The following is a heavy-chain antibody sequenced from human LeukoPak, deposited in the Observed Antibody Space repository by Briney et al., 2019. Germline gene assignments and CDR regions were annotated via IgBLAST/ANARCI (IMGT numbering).Heavy chain of an antibody. CDR1: GGSISLYY. Sequence: PSETLSLTCTVSGGSISLYYWSWIRQPPGKGLEWIGYFYDTRSPRYNPSLERRVTISVDMSRNQFSLNLTSVTAADTAVYYCARGRGSLTYWGQGTLATVSS. J-gene: IGHJ4*02. V-gene: IGHV4-59*01. D-gene: IGHD3-10*01. CDR2: FYDTRSP. CDR3: ARGRGSLTY.